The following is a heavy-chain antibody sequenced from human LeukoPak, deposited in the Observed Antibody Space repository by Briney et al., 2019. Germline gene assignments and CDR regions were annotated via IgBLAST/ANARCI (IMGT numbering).Heavy chain of an antibody. Sequence: PGGSLRLSCAASGFTFDDYGMSWVRQAPGRGLEWVSGINWNGGSTSYADSVKGRFIISRDNAKNSLYLQMNSLRAEDTAVYYCARLSSGGSCFDYWGQGTLVTVSS. J-gene: IGHJ4*02. CDR3: ARLSSGGSCFDY. CDR1: GFTFDDYG. D-gene: IGHD2-15*01. CDR2: INWNGGST. V-gene: IGHV3-20*04.